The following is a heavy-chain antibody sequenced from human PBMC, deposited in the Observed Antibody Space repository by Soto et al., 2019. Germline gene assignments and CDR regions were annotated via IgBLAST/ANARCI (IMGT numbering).Heavy chain of an antibody. CDR1: GFTFSSYE. Sequence: EVQLVESGGGLVQPGGSLRLSCAASGFTFSSYEMNWVRQAPGKGMEWGSYISSSGSTIYYADSVKGRFTISRDNAKNSLYLQMNSLRAEDTAVYYCAREGGYDFWSGYWGYWGQGTLVPVSS. CDR3: AREGGYDFWSGYWGY. D-gene: IGHD3-3*01. V-gene: IGHV3-48*03. CDR2: ISSSGSTI. J-gene: IGHJ4*02.